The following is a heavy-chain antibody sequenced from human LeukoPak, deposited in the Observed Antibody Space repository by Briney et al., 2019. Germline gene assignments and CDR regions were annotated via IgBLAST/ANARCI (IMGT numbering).Heavy chain of an antibody. V-gene: IGHV4-39*01. D-gene: IGHD1-26*01. CDR2: IYYSGST. CDR3: ASTRRSGTYLEAFDI. CDR1: GDSIRSSSYY. Sequence: SETLSLTCSVSGDSIRSSSYYWGWIRQPPGKVLEWIGSIYYSGSTYYNPSLKNRATISVDTSKNQFSLKLTSVTAADTAVFYCASTRRSGTYLEAFDIWGQGTMVTISS. J-gene: IGHJ3*02.